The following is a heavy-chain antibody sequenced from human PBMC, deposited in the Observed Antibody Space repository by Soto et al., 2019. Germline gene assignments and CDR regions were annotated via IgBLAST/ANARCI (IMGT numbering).Heavy chain of an antibody. V-gene: IGHV1-18*01. CDR1: GYTFLKYG. J-gene: IGHJ4*02. CDR3: AKDLGSGYRFDY. CDR2: IQTDNDHA. Sequence: ASVKVSCKASGYTFLKYGINWVRQAPVQGLEWMGGIQTDNDHASFAQKFEGRVTMTTDTSTRTVYMELRDLSSDDTAVYYCAKDLGSGYRFDYWGQGTLVTVSS. D-gene: IGHD3-9*01.